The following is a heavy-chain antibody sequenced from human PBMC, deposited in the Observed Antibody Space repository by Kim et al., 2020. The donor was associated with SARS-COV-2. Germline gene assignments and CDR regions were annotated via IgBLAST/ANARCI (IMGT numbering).Heavy chain of an antibody. J-gene: IGHJ4*02. CDR2: GNT. D-gene: IGHD6-19*01. V-gene: IGHV1-18*01. Sequence: GNTNYAQKRQGRVTMTTDTSTSTAYMELRSLRSDDTAVYYCARDQDFSSGWYDYWGQGTLVTVSS. CDR3: ARDQDFSSGWYDY.